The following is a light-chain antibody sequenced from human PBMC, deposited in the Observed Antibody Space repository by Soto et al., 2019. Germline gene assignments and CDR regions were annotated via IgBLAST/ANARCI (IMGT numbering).Light chain of an antibody. CDR1: QGISTY. Sequence: DIQMTQSPSSLSASVGDRVTITCRASQGISTYLNWYQQKPGKAPKLLIYAASSLQSGVPSRFSGSGSETDFTLTISSLQPEDFATYSFQQSYSTTLTFGQGTKVEIK. CDR3: QQSYSTTLT. CDR2: AAS. J-gene: IGKJ1*01. V-gene: IGKV1-39*01.